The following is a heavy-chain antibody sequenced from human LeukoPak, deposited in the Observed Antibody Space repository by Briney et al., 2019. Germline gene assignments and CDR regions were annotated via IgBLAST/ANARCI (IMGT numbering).Heavy chain of an antibody. Sequence: ASVKVSCKASGYTFTSYDINWVRQATGQGLEWMGWINPNSGGTNYAQKFQGRVTMTRDTSISTAYMELSRLRSDDTAVYYCARVWHSSGWYGYYFDYWGQGTLVTVSS. D-gene: IGHD6-19*01. CDR2: INPNSGGT. CDR3: ARVWHSSGWYGYYFDY. V-gene: IGHV1-2*02. CDR1: GYTFTSYD. J-gene: IGHJ4*02.